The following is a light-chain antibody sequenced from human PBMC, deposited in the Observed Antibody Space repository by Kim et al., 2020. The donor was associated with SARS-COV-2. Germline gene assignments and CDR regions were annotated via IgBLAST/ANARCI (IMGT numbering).Light chain of an antibody. V-gene: IGLV7-46*01. CDR3: LLYYGGPRV. Sequence: PGATVTLTCGSTTESVTSHHYPFWFQQKPGQAPRTLIYDTDKRQSWTPTRFSGSLRGGEAALTLSSAQPEDEADYYCLLYYGGPRVFGGGTQLTVL. J-gene: IGLJ3*02. CDR2: DTD. CDR1: TESVTSHHY.